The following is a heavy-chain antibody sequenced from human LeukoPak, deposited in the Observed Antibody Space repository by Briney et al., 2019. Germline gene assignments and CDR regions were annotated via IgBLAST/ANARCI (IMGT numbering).Heavy chain of an antibody. CDR2: IYHSGST. J-gene: IGHJ4*02. V-gene: IGHV4-38-2*02. D-gene: IGHD6-19*01. Sequence: SETLSLTCTVSGHSISSGYFWGWIRQPPGKGLEWIGSIYHSGSTHYNPSLESRVTISIITSKNQFSLKLRSVTATDTALYYCARRIAVTGSFDYWGQGTLVTVSS. CDR1: GHSISSGYF. CDR3: ARRIAVTGSFDY.